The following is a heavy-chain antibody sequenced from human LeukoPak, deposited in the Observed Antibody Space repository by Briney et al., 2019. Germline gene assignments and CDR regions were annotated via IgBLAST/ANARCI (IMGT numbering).Heavy chain of an antibody. CDR2: ISVYNGNT. CDR3: ARSSYDILTGYRNWFDP. V-gene: IGHV1-18*01. CDR1: GYTFTSYG. Sequence: ASVKVSCKASGYTFTSYGISWVRQAPGQGLEWMGWISVYNGNTNYAQKLQGRVTMTTDTSTSTAHMELRSLRSDDTAVYYCARSSYDILTGYRNWFDPWGQGTLVTVSS. J-gene: IGHJ5*02. D-gene: IGHD3-9*01.